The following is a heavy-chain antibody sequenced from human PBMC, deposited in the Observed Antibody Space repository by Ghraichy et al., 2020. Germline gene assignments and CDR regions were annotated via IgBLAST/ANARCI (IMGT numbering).Heavy chain of an antibody. J-gene: IGHJ6*02. V-gene: IGHV4-39*07. CDR2: FFYSADT. D-gene: IGHD5-18*01. Sequence: SETLSLTCTVSGGSISSSSYYWGWIRQRPGKGLDWIGNFFYSADTYYNPSLKSRVTISLVSKNQFSLNLIFVTAADTGVYYCARDRQGHSYAYSRPHWGQGTTVTVS. CDR1: GGSISSSSYY. CDR3: ARDRQGHSYAYSRPH.